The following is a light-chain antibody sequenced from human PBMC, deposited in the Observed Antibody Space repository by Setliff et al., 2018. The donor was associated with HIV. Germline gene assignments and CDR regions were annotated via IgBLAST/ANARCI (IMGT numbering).Light chain of an antibody. J-gene: IGKJ4*01. CDR1: QSVTSSY. Sequence: EIVLTQSPGTLSLSPGERATLSCRATQSVTSSYLAWYQQRPGQAPRLLIYGASSRATGIPGRFSGSGSGTDFTLTISRLEPEDFAVYYCQQYGGSLTFGGGTKVDIK. CDR2: GAS. V-gene: IGKV3-20*01. CDR3: QQYGGSLT.